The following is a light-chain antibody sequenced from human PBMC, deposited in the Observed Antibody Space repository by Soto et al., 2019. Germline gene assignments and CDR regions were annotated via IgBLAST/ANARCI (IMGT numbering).Light chain of an antibody. Sequence: QSALTQPASVSGSPGQSITISCPGTSSDVGGYNYVSWYQQHPGKAPKLLIYDVSNRPSGVSNRFSGSKSGNTASLTISGLQAEDEADYYCNSYASSRSYVFGTGTKLTVL. CDR1: SSDVGGYNY. V-gene: IGLV2-14*01. J-gene: IGLJ1*01. CDR3: NSYASSRSYV. CDR2: DVS.